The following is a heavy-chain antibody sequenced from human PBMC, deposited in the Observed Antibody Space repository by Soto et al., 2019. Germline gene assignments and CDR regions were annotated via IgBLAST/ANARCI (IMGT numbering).Heavy chain of an antibody. CDR1: GYTITAHL. J-gene: IGHJ5*02. Sequence: ASVKVSCKASGYTITAHLLHWVRQAPGQGLEWMGWINPNSGGTNYAQKFQGRVTMTRDTSISTAYMELSRLRSDDTAVYYCARDLHHYYDSSGYYENWFDPWGQGTLVTVSS. V-gene: IGHV1-2*02. D-gene: IGHD3-22*01. CDR3: ARDLHHYYDSSGYYENWFDP. CDR2: INPNSGGT.